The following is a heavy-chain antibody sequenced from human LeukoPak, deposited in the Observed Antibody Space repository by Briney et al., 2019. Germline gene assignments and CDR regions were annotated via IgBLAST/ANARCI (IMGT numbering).Heavy chain of an antibody. V-gene: IGHV4-38-2*01. D-gene: IGHD6-13*01. CDR1: GYSISSGYY. Sequence: SETLSLTRAVSGYSISSGYYWGWIRQPPGKGLEWIGSIYHSGSTYYNPSLKSRVTISVDTSKNQFSLKLSSVTAADTAVYYCARQAGKPYYFDYWGQGTLVTVSS. CDR3: ARQAGKPYYFDY. CDR2: IYHSGST. J-gene: IGHJ4*02.